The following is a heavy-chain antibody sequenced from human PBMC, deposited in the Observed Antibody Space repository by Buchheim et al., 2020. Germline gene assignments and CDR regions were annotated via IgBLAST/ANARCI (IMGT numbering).Heavy chain of an antibody. CDR2: ISGSSGSK. J-gene: IGHJ4*02. Sequence: EVQLLESGGGLVQPGGSLRLSCAASGFTFSSYAMSWVRQAPGKGLEWVSAISGSSGSKYYADSVKGRFTIYRDNSKKKMYLQMNSLRAEDTAVYYCAKLRGVMSDYYFDYWGQGTL. CDR1: GFTFSSYA. V-gene: IGHV3-23*01. D-gene: IGHD3-10*01. CDR3: AKLRGVMSDYYFDY.